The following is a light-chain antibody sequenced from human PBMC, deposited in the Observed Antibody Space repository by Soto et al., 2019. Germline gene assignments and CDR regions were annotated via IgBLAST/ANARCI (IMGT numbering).Light chain of an antibody. Sequence: DIGMTQSPDSLAVSLGERATINCKSSQSVIYSANNKNCLAWYQQKPGEPPKVLIYWASTRDSGVPSRFSGSESETDFTLTITSLQPEDSATYYCQQTYNTPITFGQGTRLEIK. CDR3: QQTYNTPIT. J-gene: IGKJ5*01. CDR1: QSVIYSANNKNC. CDR2: WAS. V-gene: IGKV4-1*01.